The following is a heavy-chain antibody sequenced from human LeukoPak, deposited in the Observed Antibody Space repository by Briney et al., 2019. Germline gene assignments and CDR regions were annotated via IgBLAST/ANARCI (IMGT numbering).Heavy chain of an antibody. J-gene: IGHJ4*02. D-gene: IGHD6-19*01. CDR1: GFTFSNYA. Sequence: GGSLRLSCTASGFTFSNYAMSWVRQAPGKGLEWVSAISGSGGSTYYADSVKGRFTISRDNSKNTLYLQMNSLRAEDTAVYYCAKEDAVVAGPDINFDYWGQGTLVTVSS. V-gene: IGHV3-23*01. CDR3: AKEDAVVAGPDINFDY. CDR2: ISGSGGST.